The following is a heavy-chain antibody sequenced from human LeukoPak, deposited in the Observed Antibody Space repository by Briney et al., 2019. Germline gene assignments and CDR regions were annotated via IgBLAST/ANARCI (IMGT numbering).Heavy chain of an antibody. J-gene: IGHJ5*02. CDR2: IYYSGST. Sequence: SQTLSLTCTVSGGSISSGGYYWSWIRQHPVKGLEWIGYIYYSGSTYYNPSLKSRVTISVDTSKNQFSLKLSSVTAADTAVYYCARDRGQYCSGGSCYTGLPPWFDPWGQGTLVTVSS. CDR3: ARDRGQYCSGGSCYTGLPPWFDP. CDR1: GGSISSGGYY. V-gene: IGHV4-31*03. D-gene: IGHD2-15*01.